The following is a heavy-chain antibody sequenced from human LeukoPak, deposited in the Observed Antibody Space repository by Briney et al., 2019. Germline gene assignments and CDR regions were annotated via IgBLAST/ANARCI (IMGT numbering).Heavy chain of an antibody. V-gene: IGHV1-69*04. CDR2: IIPILGIA. CDR1: GGTFSSYA. Sequence: ASVKVSCTASGGTFSSYAISWVRQAPGQGLEWMGRIIPILGIANYAQKFQGRVTITADKSTSTAYMELSSLRSEDTAVYYCARSGYSYGDYDYWGQGTLVTVSS. D-gene: IGHD5-18*01. CDR3: ARSGYSYGDYDY. J-gene: IGHJ4*02.